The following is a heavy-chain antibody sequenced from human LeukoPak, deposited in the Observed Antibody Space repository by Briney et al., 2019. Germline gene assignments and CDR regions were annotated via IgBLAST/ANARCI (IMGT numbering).Heavy chain of an antibody. D-gene: IGHD2-8*01. J-gene: IGHJ4*02. CDR2: ISYDGSNK. CDR3: AKDNEDY. CDR1: GFTLSSYG. V-gene: IGHV3-30*18. Sequence: PGGSLRLSCAASGFTLSSYGMHWVRQAPGKGLEWVAIISYDGSNKYYADSVKGRFTISRDNSKNTLYLQMNSLRAEDTAVYYCAKDNEDYWGQGTLVTVSS.